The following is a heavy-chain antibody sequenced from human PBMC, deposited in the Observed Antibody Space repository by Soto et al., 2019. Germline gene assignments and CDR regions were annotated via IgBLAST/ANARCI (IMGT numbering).Heavy chain of an antibody. CDR2: INHSGST. J-gene: IGHJ4*02. CDR1: GGSFIGYY. Sequence: LSLTCAVYGGSFIGYYWSWIRQPPGKGLEWIGEINHSGSTNYNPSLKSRVTISVDTSKNQFSLKLSSVTAADTAVYYCARVEDYYDSSGPQSRSLDYWGQGTLVTVS. D-gene: IGHD3-22*01. V-gene: IGHV4-34*01. CDR3: ARVEDYYDSSGPQSRSLDY.